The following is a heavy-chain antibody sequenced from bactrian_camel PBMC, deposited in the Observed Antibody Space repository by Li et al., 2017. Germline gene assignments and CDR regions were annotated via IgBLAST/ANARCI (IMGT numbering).Heavy chain of an antibody. CDR2: IFTKGGAT. J-gene: IGHJ4*01. Sequence: HVQLVESGGGTVQAGGSLTLSCAVSGYIDNHACLAWFRQAPGKEREGVAAIFTKGGATWYADSVQGRFTIAQSNAKNTTYLHMNSLEPEDTATYYCAADPGYDDNSCVRRGKFYEYAYWGQGTQVTVS. D-gene: IGHD3*01. V-gene: IGHV3S6*01. CDR3: AADPGYDDNSCVRRGKFYEYAY. CDR1: GYIDNHAC.